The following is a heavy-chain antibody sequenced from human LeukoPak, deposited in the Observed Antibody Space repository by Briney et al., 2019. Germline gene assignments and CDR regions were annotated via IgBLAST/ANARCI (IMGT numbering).Heavy chain of an antibody. J-gene: IGHJ4*02. D-gene: IGHD6-19*01. CDR3: AKGRSGWYRYYFDY. Sequence: SGGSLRLSCAASGFTFNEYYMSWIRQAPGKGLEWVSYISTTGSYINYADSVEGRFTISRDNAKNSLFLQMDSLRAEDTAVYYCAKGRSGWYRYYFDYWGQGTLVTVSS. CDR1: GFTFNEYY. V-gene: IGHV3-11*06. CDR2: ISTTGSYI.